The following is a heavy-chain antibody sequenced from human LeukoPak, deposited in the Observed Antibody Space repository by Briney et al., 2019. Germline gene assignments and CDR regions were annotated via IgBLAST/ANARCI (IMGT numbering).Heavy chain of an antibody. CDR3: TRESGSSRFFDF. D-gene: IGHD6-6*01. Sequence: GGSLRLSCAASGFTFSSYAMHWVRQAPGKGLEWVAVISYDGSNKYYADSVKGRFTISRDNSKNTLYLQMNSPRAEDTAVYYCTRESGSSRFFDFWGQGTPVTVSS. J-gene: IGHJ4*02. CDR1: GFTFSSYA. V-gene: IGHV3-30-3*01. CDR2: ISYDGSNK.